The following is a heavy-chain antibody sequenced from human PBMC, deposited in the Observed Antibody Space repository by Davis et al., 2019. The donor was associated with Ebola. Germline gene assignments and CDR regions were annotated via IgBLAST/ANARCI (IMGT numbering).Heavy chain of an antibody. D-gene: IGHD1-26*01. V-gene: IGHV1-69*06. Sequence: SVKVSCKASGCTFSSYAISWVRQAPGQGLEWMGGIIPIFGTANYAQKFQGRVTITADKSTSTAYMKLSSLRSEDTAVYYCAREPIVGATKDAFGIWGQGTMVTVSS. CDR3: AREPIVGATKDAFGI. J-gene: IGHJ3*02. CDR2: IIPIFGTA. CDR1: GCTFSSYA.